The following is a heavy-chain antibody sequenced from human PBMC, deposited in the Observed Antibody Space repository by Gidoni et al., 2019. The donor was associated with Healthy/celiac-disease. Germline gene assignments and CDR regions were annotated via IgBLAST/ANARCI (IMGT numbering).Heavy chain of an antibody. CDR2: SRSKADGGTT. CDR3: TMPHSSGWLLDAFDI. J-gene: IGHJ3*02. V-gene: IGHV3-49*03. CDR1: GFTFGDYA. Sequence: CTASGFTFGDYAMSWFRQAPGKGLAWVGFSRSKADGGTTEYAASVKGRFTISRDDYKSIAYRQMNRLKTEETAVYYCTMPHSSGWLLDAFDIWGQGTMVTVSS. D-gene: IGHD6-19*01.